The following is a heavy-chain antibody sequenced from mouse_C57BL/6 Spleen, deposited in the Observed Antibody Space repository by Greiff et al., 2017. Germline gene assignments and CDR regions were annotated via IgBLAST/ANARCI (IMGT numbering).Heavy chain of an antibody. V-gene: IGHV10-1*01. J-gene: IGHJ3*01. CDR2: IRSKSNNYAT. CDR1: GFSFNTYA. CDR3: VSLNWDGVFAY. Sequence: EVKLVESGGGLVQPKGSLKLSCAASGFSFNTYAMNWVRQAPGKGLEWVARIRSKSNNYATYYADSVKDRFTISRDDSERMLYLQMNNLKTEDTSMYYCVSLNWDGVFAYWGQGTLVTVSA. D-gene: IGHD4-1*01.